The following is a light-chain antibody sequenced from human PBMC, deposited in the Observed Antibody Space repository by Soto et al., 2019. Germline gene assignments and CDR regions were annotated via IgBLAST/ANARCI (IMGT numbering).Light chain of an antibody. CDR3: QQYHAYPLT. Sequence: DIQMTQSPSTLSASVRDTVTITCRASQSISSWLAWYQQKPGKVPKLLMYKTSSLESGVPSRFSGSGSGTEFTLTISSLQADDFATYYCQQYHAYPLTFGGGTKVEL. CDR1: QSISSW. CDR2: KTS. V-gene: IGKV1-5*03. J-gene: IGKJ4*01.